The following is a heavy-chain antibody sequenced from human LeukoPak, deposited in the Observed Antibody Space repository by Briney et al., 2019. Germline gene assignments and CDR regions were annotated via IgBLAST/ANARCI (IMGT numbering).Heavy chain of an antibody. Sequence: PGGSLRLSCAASGFTFSSYDMSWVRQASGKGLEWVSYISGAGGTTYYADSVKGRFTISRDNSKNTMYLQMNSLRAEDTAVYYCAKDLVATTYRDAFDIWGQGTMVTVSS. CDR2: ISGAGGTT. CDR3: AKDLVATTYRDAFDI. CDR1: GFTFSSYD. J-gene: IGHJ3*02. D-gene: IGHD5-12*01. V-gene: IGHV3-23*01.